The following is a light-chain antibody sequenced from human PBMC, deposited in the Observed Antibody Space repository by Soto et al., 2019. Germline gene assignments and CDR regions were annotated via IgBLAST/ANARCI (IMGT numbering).Light chain of an antibody. V-gene: IGLV2-8*01. Sequence: QPVLTQPPSASGSPGQSVTISCTGTPSDVGGYNSVSWYQQYPGKAPKLMIYDVSKRPSGVPDRFSGSKSGNTASLTVSGLQAEDEANYYCSSYAGSNVLFGGGTKVTVL. J-gene: IGLJ2*01. CDR2: DVS. CDR3: SSYAGSNVL. CDR1: PSDVGGYNS.